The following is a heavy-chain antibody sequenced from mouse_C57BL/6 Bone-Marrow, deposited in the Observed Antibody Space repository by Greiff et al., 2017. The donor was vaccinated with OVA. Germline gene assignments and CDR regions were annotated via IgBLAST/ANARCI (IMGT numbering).Heavy chain of an antibody. CDR3: ARREDCYYASYFYY. D-gene: IGHD2-3*01. CDR2: IYPGDGDT. Sequence: VKLVESGPELVKPGASVKISCKASGYAFSSSWMNWVKQRPGQGLEWIGRIYPGDGDTNYNGKFKGKATLTADKSSSTAYMQLSSLASEDSAVYYCARREDCYYASYFYYWGQGTTLTVSS. V-gene: IGHV1-82*01. J-gene: IGHJ2*01. CDR1: GYAFSSSW.